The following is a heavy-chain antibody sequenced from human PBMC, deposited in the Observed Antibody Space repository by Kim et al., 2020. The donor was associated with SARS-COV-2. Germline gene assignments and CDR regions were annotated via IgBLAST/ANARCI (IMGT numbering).Heavy chain of an antibody. CDR2: ISPDGSEK. V-gene: IGHV3-7*03. D-gene: IGHD6-19*01. CDR3: AREGGDGSNWYPFGS. CDR1: GFRFSDHW. Sequence: GGSLRLSCAASGFRFSDHWMSWVRQAPGKGLEWVANISPDGSEKFFVDSVKGRFSISRDNANNSLHLEMNSLRIEDNAVYSCAREGGDGSNWYPFGSWGQGTLVTVS. J-gene: IGHJ4*02.